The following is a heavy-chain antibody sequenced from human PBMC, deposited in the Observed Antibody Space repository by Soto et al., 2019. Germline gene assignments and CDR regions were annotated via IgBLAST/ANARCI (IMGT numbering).Heavy chain of an antibody. D-gene: IGHD6-19*01. Sequence: GGSLRLSCAASGFTFSNYGMHWFRQAPGKGREWISYITTTSSTKYYADSVKGRFTISRDNAKNSLYLQMDSLRNEDTAVYYCVRDKGVADNLPRGDYWGPGTLVTVSS. CDR1: GFTFSNYG. CDR2: ITTTSSTK. J-gene: IGHJ4*02. V-gene: IGHV3-48*02. CDR3: VRDKGVADNLPRGDY.